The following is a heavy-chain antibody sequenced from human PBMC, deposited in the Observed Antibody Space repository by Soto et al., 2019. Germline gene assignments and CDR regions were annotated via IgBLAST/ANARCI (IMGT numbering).Heavy chain of an antibody. CDR3: ARHGHVRERPFYYYGMDV. CDR2: VFYTGSS. J-gene: IGHJ6*02. D-gene: IGHD1-1*01. V-gene: IGHV4-34*12. Sequence: SETLSLTCAVYGGSFSAYYWSWVRQPPGKGLEWIATVFYTGSSYYNSSLQSRATISVDTSKNRISLDLRSVTAADTAIYYCARHGHVRERPFYYYGMDVWGQGTTVTVSS. CDR1: GGSFSAYY.